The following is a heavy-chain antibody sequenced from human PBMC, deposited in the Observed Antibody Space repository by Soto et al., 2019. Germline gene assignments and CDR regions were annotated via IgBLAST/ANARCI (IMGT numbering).Heavy chain of an antibody. J-gene: IGHJ3*02. V-gene: IGHV3-53*01. CDR1: GFTVSSNY. CDR2: IYSGGST. CDR3: AKATATGGGAFDI. Sequence: GESLILSCAASGFTVSSNYMSWVRPAPGKGLEWVSVIYSGGSTHYEDSVKGRFTISRDGSKNTVYLQMNSLTAGDTAVYYCAKATATGGGAFDICGQGTMVTVSS. D-gene: IGHD2-8*02.